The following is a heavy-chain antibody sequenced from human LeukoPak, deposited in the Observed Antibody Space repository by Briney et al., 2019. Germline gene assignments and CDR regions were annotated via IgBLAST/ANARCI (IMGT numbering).Heavy chain of an antibody. Sequence: PGGSLRLSCAASGFTFSSYWISWVRQAPGKGLELVANIKQDETEMYSVGSVRDRFTISRDNAKNSVYLQMNSLRVEDTAVYYCARPPSSPSPRYWYFDLWGRGTLVTVSS. J-gene: IGHJ2*01. CDR2: IKQDETEM. V-gene: IGHV3-7*01. CDR3: ARPPSSPSPRYWYFDL. D-gene: IGHD6-6*01. CDR1: GFTFSSYW.